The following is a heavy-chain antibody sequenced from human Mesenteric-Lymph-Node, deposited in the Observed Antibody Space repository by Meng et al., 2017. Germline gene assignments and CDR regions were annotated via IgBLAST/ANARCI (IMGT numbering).Heavy chain of an antibody. CDR2: VKPGERAT. Sequence: QVQLVQSGTEVKKPGAYLKVSCKASGYTFTNYFMHWVRQAPGQGLEWVGMVKPGERATIYAQKFQDRVTMTWDTSTNTVYMDLSSLRSEDTAMYYCAREVTGIDFDYWGPGTLVTVSS. CDR3: AREVTGIDFDY. V-gene: IGHV1-46*01. D-gene: IGHD1-14*01. J-gene: IGHJ4*02. CDR1: GYTFTNYF.